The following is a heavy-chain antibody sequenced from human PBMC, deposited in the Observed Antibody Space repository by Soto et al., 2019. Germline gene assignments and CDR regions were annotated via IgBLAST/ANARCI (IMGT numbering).Heavy chain of an antibody. CDR1: GFTFEAYS. J-gene: IGHJ3*01. CDR2: ISGDSGSS. V-gene: IGHV3-9*01. CDR3: TKRRSARPGFDAFDL. Sequence: GGSLRLSCAASGFTFEAYSLHWVRQLPGKGLEWVAGISGDSGSSGYADSVRGRFTVSRDNAKNSLFLQMSSLSPEDTALYYCTKRRSARPGFDAFDLWGKGTMVTVSS.